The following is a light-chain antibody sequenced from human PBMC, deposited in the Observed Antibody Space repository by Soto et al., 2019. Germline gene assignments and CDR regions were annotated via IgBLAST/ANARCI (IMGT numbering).Light chain of an antibody. CDR2: NNN. CDR3: STWDGTLMGMV. V-gene: IGLV1-44*01. CDR1: TSNIGSNT. J-gene: IGLJ3*02. Sequence: QSVLTQPPSASGTPGQRVTISCSGTTSNIGSNTVNWYQQFPGTAPKLLIYNNNQRPSGVPDRLSGSKSGTSASLAISGLQSEDEARYYCSTWDGTLMGMVFGGGTKLTVL.